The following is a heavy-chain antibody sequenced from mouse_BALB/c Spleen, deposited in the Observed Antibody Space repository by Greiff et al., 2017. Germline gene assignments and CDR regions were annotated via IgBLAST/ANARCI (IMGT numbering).Heavy chain of an antibody. CDR3: ARGTTVVARYWYFDV. V-gene: IGHV1-4*01. CDR1: GYTFTSYT. D-gene: IGHD1-1*01. CDR2: INPSSGYT. Sequence: VMLVESGAELARPGASVKMSCKASGYTFTSYTMHWVKQRPGQGLEWIGYINPSSGYTNYNQKFKDKATLTADKSSSTAYMQLSSLTSEDSAVYYCARGTTVVARYWYFDVWGAGTTVTVSS. J-gene: IGHJ1*01.